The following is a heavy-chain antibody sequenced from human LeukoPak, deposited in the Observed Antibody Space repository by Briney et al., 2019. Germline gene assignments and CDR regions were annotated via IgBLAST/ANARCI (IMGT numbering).Heavy chain of an antibody. Sequence: PGGSLRLSCAASGFTFSSYSMNWVRQAPGKGLEWVSAISKSGSSTYYADSVKGRFTISRDNSKNTLYLQMNTLRAEDTALYYCAKEIDKYGSGSFSPAVDYWGQGTLVTVSS. J-gene: IGHJ4*02. CDR1: GFTFSSYS. D-gene: IGHD3-10*01. CDR2: ISKSGSST. CDR3: AKEIDKYGSGSFSPAVDY. V-gene: IGHV3-23*01.